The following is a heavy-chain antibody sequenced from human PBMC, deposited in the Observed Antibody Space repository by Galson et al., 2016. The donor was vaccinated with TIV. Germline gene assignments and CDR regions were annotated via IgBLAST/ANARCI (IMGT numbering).Heavy chain of an antibody. CDR1: GSTFDEYA. D-gene: IGHD2-15*01. J-gene: IGHJ3*01. Sequence: SLRLSCAASGSTFDEYAMHWVRQAPGKGPEWVAGISWNGGTVGYADSVKGRFTISRDNAKKSLYLQMNSLRREDTALYYCVKTNIYLRTVVADGAFDVWGQGTRVTVSS. V-gene: IGHV3-9*01. CDR2: ISWNGGTV. CDR3: VKTNIYLRTVVADGAFDV.